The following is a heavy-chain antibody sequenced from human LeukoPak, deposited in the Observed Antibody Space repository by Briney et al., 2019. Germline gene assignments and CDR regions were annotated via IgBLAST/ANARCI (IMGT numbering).Heavy chain of an antibody. CDR1: GGSISSSSYY. CDR2: IYYSGST. D-gene: IGHD6-19*01. Sequence: SETLSLTCTVSGGSISSSSYYWGWIRQPPGKGLEWIGSIYYSGSTYYNPSLKSRVTISVDTPKNQFSLKLSSVTAADTAVYYCARGRRAVAGYRYYYFDYWGQGTLVTVSS. J-gene: IGHJ4*02. V-gene: IGHV4-39*07. CDR3: ARGRRAVAGYRYYYFDY.